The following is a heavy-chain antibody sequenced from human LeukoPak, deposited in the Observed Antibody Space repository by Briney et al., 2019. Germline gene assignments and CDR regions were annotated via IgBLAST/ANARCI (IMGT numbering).Heavy chain of an antibody. J-gene: IGHJ4*02. D-gene: IGHD4-11*01. CDR2: ISGRGAAT. CDR1: GFTFSSYA. V-gene: IGHV3-23*01. CDR3: ARAGGGYSNYKDY. Sequence: GGSLRLPCAASGFTFSSYALSWVRQAPGKGLEWVSAISGRGAATYYADSVKGRFTISRDNSKNTLYLQMNSLRAEDTAVYYCARAGGGYSNYKDYWGQGTLVTVSS.